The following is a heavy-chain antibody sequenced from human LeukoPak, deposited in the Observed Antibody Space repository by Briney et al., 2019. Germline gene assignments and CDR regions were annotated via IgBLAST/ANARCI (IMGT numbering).Heavy chain of an antibody. D-gene: IGHD3-10*01. J-gene: IGHJ5*02. CDR3: AREEYTYGSGSYRSGWFDP. CDR2: INPNSGGT. CDR1: GYTFTGYY. V-gene: IGHV1-2*02. Sequence: GASVKVSCKASGYTFTGYYMHWVRQAPGQGLEWMGWINPNSGGTNYAQKFQGRVTMTRDTSISTAYMELSRLRSDDTAVYYCAREEYTYGSGSYRSGWFDPWGQGTPVTVSS.